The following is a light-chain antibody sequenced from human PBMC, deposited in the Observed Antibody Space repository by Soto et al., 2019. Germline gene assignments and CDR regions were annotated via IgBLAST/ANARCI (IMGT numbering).Light chain of an antibody. V-gene: IGKV1-39*01. Sequence: DTQMTQSPSPVSAFVGESVTITCHASQRISAFLNWYHQKPGKAPKLLIYSASYLQSGVPSNFSGSGSGTDFTLSIVTLQPEDSGTYFCQQSYRLPLTFGGGTKVEI. J-gene: IGKJ4*01. CDR2: SAS. CDR3: QQSYRLPLT. CDR1: QRISAF.